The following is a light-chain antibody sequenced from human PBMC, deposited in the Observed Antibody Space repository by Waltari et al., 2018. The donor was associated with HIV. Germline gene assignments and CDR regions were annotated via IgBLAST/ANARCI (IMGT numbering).Light chain of an antibody. Sequence: QAALTQPASVSGSPGQSITISCTGTSSDVGCYNLVSWYQQHPGKAPKLMFYEGSKRPSGISNRFSGSKSANTTSLKISGLQAEDEADYYCCSYAASSTPVVFGGGTKLTVL. CDR2: EGS. J-gene: IGLJ2*01. CDR1: SSDVGCYNL. V-gene: IGLV2-23*01. CDR3: CSYAASSTPVV.